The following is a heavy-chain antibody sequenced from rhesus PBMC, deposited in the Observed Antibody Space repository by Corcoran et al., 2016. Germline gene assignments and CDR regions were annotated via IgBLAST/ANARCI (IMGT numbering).Heavy chain of an antibody. J-gene: IGHJ4*01. CDR1: GGSISCGYYY. CDR3: ARKSAPGVGYFDY. CDR2: IYSNMRSS. V-gene: IGHV4S12*01. Sequence: QVQLQESGPGVVKPSETLSLTCAVSGGSISCGYYYWSWFRQPPGKGLGWIGGIYSNMRSSNYNPSLKRRVTISEDTTKSQFARRLSSVTAADTAGYYCARKSAPGVGYFDYWGQGVLVTVSS. D-gene: IGHD2-39*01.